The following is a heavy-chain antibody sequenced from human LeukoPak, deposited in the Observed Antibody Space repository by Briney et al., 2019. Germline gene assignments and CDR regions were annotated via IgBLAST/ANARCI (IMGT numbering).Heavy chain of an antibody. V-gene: IGHV3-23*01. CDR3: AKFIRGYSYGQYFDY. CDR1: GFTFSDYY. D-gene: IGHD5-18*01. Sequence: GGSLRLSCAASGFTFSDYYMSWIRQAPGKGLEWVSAISGSGGSTYYADSVKGRFTISRDNSKNTLYLQMNSLRAEDTAVYYCAKFIRGYSYGQYFDYWGQGTLVTVSS. CDR2: ISGSGGST. J-gene: IGHJ4*02.